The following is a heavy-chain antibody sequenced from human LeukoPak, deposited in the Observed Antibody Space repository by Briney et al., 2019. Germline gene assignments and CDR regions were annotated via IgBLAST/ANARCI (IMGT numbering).Heavy chain of an antibody. CDR3: ARFSSGWYSGDY. V-gene: IGHV4-34*01. CDR1: GGSFSGYY. D-gene: IGHD6-19*01. Sequence: SETLSLTCAVYGGSFSGYYWSWIRQPPGKGLEWIGEINHSGSTNYNPSLKSRVTISVDTSKKQFSLKLSSVTAADTAVYYCARFSSGWYSGDYWGQGTLVTVSS. CDR2: INHSGST. J-gene: IGHJ4*02.